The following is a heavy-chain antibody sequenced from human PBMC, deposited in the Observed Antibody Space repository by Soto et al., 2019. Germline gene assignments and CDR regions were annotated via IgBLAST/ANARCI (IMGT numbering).Heavy chain of an antibody. V-gene: IGHV1-18*01. Sequence: QVQLVQSGTEVKKPGASVKVSCKASGYTFTNYSISWVRQAPGQGLEWLAWINTYNGHTNYAQKLQGRVTLTTDTSTSTAYMELRSLRSADTAVYYCARDLLYSSRSTVRFDIWGQGTMVTVSS. CDR2: INTYNGHT. D-gene: IGHD6-13*01. J-gene: IGHJ3*02. CDR1: GYTFTNYS. CDR3: ARDLLYSSRSTVRFDI.